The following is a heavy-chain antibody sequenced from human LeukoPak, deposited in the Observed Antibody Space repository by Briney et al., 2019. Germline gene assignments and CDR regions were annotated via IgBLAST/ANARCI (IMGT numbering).Heavy chain of an antibody. J-gene: IGHJ4*02. V-gene: IGHV1-69*04. CDR2: IIPILGIA. D-gene: IGHD2-2*01. Sequence: GASVKVSCKASGGTFSSYAISWVRQSPGQGREWMGRIIPILGIANYAQKFQGRVTITADKSTRTAYMELSSLRSEDTAVYYCAGGNGYCSSTSCYSLDYWGQGTLVTVSS. CDR1: GGTFSSYA. CDR3: AGGNGYCSSTSCYSLDY.